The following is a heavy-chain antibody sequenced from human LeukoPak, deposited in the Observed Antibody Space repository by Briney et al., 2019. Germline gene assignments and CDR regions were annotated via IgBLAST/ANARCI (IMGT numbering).Heavy chain of an antibody. V-gene: IGHV3-11*04. CDR1: GFTFSDYY. CDR3: AREPTSATGDWFDP. J-gene: IGHJ5*02. D-gene: IGHD7-27*01. CDR2: ISGGGSTI. Sequence: GGSLRLSCAASGFTFSDYYMSWIRQAPGKGLEWVSYISGGGSTIYYADSVKGRFTISRDNTRNSLYLQMNSLRAEDTAVYYCAREPTSATGDWFDPWGQGTLVTVSS.